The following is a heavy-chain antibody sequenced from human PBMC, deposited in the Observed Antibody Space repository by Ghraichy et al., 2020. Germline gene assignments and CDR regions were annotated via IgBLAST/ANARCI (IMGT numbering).Heavy chain of an antibody. CDR2: ISYDGSNR. Sequence: GGSLRLSCAASGFTFSSYAMHWVRQAPGKGLEWVAIISYDGSNRYYADSVKGRFTISRDDSKNTLYLQMNSLRAEDTAVYYCVRDPNSGYFHYWGQGTLVTVSS. J-gene: IGHJ4*02. D-gene: IGHD3-22*01. CDR3: VRDPNSGYFHY. V-gene: IGHV3-30*04. CDR1: GFTFSSYA.